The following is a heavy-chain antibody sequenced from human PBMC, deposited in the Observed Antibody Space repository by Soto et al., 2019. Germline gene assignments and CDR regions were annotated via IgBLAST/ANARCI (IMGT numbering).Heavy chain of an antibody. D-gene: IGHD3-10*01. Sequence: GGSLRLSCAASGFTVSSNYMSWVRQAPGKGLEWVSVIYSGGSTYYADSVKGRFTISRDNSKNTLYLQMNSLRAEDTAVYYCARVPNDVPGEAFDIWGQGNMVTVSS. CDR2: IYSGGST. V-gene: IGHV3-66*01. CDR3: ARVPNDVPGEAFDI. CDR1: GFTVSSNY. J-gene: IGHJ3*02.